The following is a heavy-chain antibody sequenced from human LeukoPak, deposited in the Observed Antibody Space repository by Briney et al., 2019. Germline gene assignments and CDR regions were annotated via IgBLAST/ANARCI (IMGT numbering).Heavy chain of an antibody. CDR2: INHSGST. J-gene: IGHJ4*02. V-gene: IGHV4-34*01. CDR3: ARDTVAVAGLFDY. CDR1: GGPFSVYY. D-gene: IGHD6-19*01. Sequence: SETLSLTCAVYGGPFSVYYWSWIRQPPGKGLEWIGEINHSGSTNYNPSLKSRVTISVDTSKNQFSLKLSSVTAADTAVYYCARDTVAVAGLFDYWGQGTLVTVSS.